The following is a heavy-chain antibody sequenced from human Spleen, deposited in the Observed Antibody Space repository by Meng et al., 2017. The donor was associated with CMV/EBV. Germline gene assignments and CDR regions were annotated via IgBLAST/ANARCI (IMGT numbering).Heavy chain of an antibody. CDR2: ISGGSRHI. Sequence: GGSLRLSCAVSGFTFRRFAMSWVRQGPGKGLEWVSSISGGSRHIYYADSMQGRFTISRDNAKNLLYLQMNNLRADDTAVYYCARDSGVFYDLWSDDYDYYTMDVWGQGTTVTVSS. CDR3: ARDSGVFYDLWSDDYDYYTMDV. J-gene: IGHJ6*02. V-gene: IGHV3-21*06. D-gene: IGHD3-3*01. CDR1: GFTFRRFA.